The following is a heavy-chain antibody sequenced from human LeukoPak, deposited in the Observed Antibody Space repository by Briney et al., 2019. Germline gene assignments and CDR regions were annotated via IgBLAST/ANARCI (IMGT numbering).Heavy chain of an antibody. V-gene: IGHV3-23*01. CDR3: AKSRLAAAGAASDY. Sequence: GGSLRLSCAASGFTFANCAMSWVRQAPGKGLEFVSSISRSGDTTFYADSVKGRFTISRDNSKDTLYLQMDRLRADDAAVYYCAKSRLAAAGAASDYWGQGTLVTVSS. CDR1: GFTFANCA. D-gene: IGHD6-13*01. J-gene: IGHJ4*02. CDR2: ISRSGDTT.